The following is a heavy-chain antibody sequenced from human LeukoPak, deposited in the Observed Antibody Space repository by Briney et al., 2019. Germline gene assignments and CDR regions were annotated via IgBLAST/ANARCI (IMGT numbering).Heavy chain of an antibody. CDR1: GGSISSYY. J-gene: IGHJ4*02. CDR3: ASLTTVTQGYFDS. D-gene: IGHD4-17*01. V-gene: IGHV4-59*08. Sequence: SETLSLTCSVSGGSISSYYWSWIRQPPGKGLEWIGYIYYSGTTNYNPSLKSRLTISVDASKNQFSLKLSSVTATDTAVYYCASLTTVTQGYFDSWGQGTLVTVSS. CDR2: IYYSGTT.